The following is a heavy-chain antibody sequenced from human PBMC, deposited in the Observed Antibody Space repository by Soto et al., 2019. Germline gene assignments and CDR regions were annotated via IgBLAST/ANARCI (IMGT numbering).Heavy chain of an antibody. Sequence: GESLKISCKGSGYSFTSYWIGWVRQMPGKGLEWMGLIYPGDSDTRYSPSFQGQVTISVDTSISTAYLQWSSLKASDTAMYYCARVRESTAAFDYWGQGTLVTVSS. J-gene: IGHJ4*02. CDR1: GYSFTSYW. CDR2: IYPGDSDT. CDR3: ARVRESTAAFDY. V-gene: IGHV5-51*01. D-gene: IGHD2-8*02.